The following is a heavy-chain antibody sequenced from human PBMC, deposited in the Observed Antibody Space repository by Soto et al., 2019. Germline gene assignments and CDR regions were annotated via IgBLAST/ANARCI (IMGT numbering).Heavy chain of an antibody. D-gene: IGHD2-15*01. CDR1: GFTLSSYG. V-gene: IGHV3-33*01. Sequence: QVQLVESGGGVVQPGRSLRLSCGASGFTLSSYGMHWVRQAPGKGLEWVAVIWHDGSNKYYADSMKGRFTISRDNSKNTLYLQLTNLRVEATAVYYCARDRGSADPIDYWGQGTLVTVSS. CDR2: IWHDGSNK. CDR3: ARDRGSADPIDY. J-gene: IGHJ4*02.